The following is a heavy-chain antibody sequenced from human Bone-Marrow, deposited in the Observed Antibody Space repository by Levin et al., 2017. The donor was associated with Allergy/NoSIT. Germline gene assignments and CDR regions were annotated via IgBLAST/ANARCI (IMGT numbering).Heavy chain of an antibody. CDR2: IKSKTDGGTT. V-gene: IGHV3-15*01. Sequence: GGSLRLSCAASGFTFSNAWMSWVRQAPGKGLEWVGRIKSKTDGGTTDYAAPVKGRFTISRDDSKNTLYLQMNSLKTEDTAVYYCTTGDIVVVVAANWGQGTLVTVSS. CDR1: GFTFSNAW. J-gene: IGHJ4*02. CDR3: TTGDIVVVVAAN. D-gene: IGHD2-15*01.